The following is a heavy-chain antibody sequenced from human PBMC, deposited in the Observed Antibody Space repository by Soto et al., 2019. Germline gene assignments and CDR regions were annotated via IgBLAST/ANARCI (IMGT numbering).Heavy chain of an antibody. V-gene: IGHV5-51*01. D-gene: IGHD5-12*01. CDR3: ARKHIVATRRACFDP. CDR1: GYRFTSDW. Sequence: GESVKISCXGSGYRFTSDWIGWVRQVSGKGLEWMGIIYPSDSNTKYTPSFQGQVTISADKSINTAYLQWSSLKASDTAIYYCARKHIVATRRACFDPWGQGTLVTVSS. CDR2: IYPSDSNT. J-gene: IGHJ5*02.